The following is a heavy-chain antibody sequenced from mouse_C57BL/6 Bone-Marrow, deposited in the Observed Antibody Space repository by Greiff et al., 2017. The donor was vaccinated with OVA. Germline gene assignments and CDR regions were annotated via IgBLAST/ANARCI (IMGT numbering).Heavy chain of an antibody. Sequence: QVHVKQSGAELVRPGTSVKVSSCKASGYAFTNYLIEWVKQRPGQGLEWIGVINPGSGGTNYNEKFKGKATLTADKSSSTAYMQLSSLTSEDSAVYFCASDYDWYFDVWGTGTTVTVSS. J-gene: IGHJ1*03. V-gene: IGHV1-54*01. CDR3: ASDYDWYFDV. D-gene: IGHD2-4*01. CDR2: INPGSGGT. CDR1: GYAFTNYL.